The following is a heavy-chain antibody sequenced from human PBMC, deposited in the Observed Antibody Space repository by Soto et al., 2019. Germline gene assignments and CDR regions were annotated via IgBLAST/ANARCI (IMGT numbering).Heavy chain of an antibody. D-gene: IGHD4-17*01. CDR2: LLRSGSST. J-gene: IGHJ5*02. Sequence: QPGGSLRLSCAASGFTFRSYAMSWARQAPGKGLEWVSSLLRSGSSTYYADSVKGRFTISSDISANSLYLQMDSLRAEDTAVYYCAKDAVSGDGVWLLDSWGQGTVVTV. V-gene: IGHV3-23*01. CDR3: AKDAVSGDGVWLLDS. CDR1: GFTFRSYA.